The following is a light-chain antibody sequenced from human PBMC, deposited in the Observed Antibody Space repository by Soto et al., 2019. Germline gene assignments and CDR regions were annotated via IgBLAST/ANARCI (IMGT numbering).Light chain of an antibody. CDR3: QQYGIPPFT. CDR1: QSVSSNN. CDR2: GAS. V-gene: IGKV3-20*01. J-gene: IGKJ3*01. Sequence: EIVLTQSPGTLSLSPGERATLSCRASQSVSSNNLAWYQQRPGQAPRVVIYGASTRATGIPERFSGSGSGTDFTLTISRLEPEDFAVYYCQQYGIPPFTFGPGTKVDIK.